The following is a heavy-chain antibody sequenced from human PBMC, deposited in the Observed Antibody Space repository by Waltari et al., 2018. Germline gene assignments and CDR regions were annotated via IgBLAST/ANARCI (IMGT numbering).Heavy chain of an antibody. J-gene: IGHJ5*02. CDR1: GYTFTDYY. CDR3: ARDDGRGGDWFDP. CDR2: VDPEDGET. Sequence: EVQLVQSGAEVKKPGATVKISCKASGYTFTDYYMHWVQQAPGKGLEWMGRVDPEDGETIYAEKFQGRVTISVDTSKNQFSLKLSSVTAADTAVYYCARDDGRGGDWFDPWGQGTLVTVSS. D-gene: IGHD2-21*01. V-gene: IGHV1-69-2*01.